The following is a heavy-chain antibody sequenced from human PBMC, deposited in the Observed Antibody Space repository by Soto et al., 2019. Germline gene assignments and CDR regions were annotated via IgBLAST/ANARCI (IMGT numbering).Heavy chain of an antibody. CDR2: ISYDGSNK. V-gene: IGHV3-30-3*01. J-gene: IGHJ4*02. CDR1: GFIFSNYA. Sequence: QVQLVESGGGVVQPGRSLRLSCAASGFIFSNYAMHWVRQAPGKGLEWVAIISYDGSNKYYGDSVKGRFTISRDNSKNTLYLQMNSLSPDDTAVYYCARDGDYSSSPDYWCQGTLVTVSS. D-gene: IGHD6-19*01. CDR3: ARDGDYSSSPDY.